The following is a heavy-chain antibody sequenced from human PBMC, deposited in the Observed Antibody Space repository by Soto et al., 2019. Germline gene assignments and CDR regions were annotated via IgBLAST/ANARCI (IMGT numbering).Heavy chain of an antibody. CDR1: GGTFSDYI. D-gene: IGHD5-18*01. Sequence: QVQLVQSGAEVKKPGSSVKVSCKASGGTFSDYIIDWVRQAPGQGLEWMGGILPIFHRTKYAQKFQGRVTISVDESTSTVSMDLNSLTSEDTGVYYCARALRGYSYGYVERGQGTLVTVSS. J-gene: IGHJ4*02. CDR3: ARALRGYSYGYVE. CDR2: ILPIFHRT. V-gene: IGHV1-69*01.